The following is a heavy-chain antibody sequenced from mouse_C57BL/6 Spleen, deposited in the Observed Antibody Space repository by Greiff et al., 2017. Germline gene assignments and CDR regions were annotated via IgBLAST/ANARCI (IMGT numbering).Heavy chain of an antibody. V-gene: IGHV1-61*01. Sequence: VQLQQPGAELVRPGSSVKLSCKASGYTFTSYWMDWVKQRPGQGLEWIGNIYPSDSETHYNQKFKDKATLTVDKSSSTAYMQLSSLTSEDSAVYCCASSYGSSPWVDWGQGTLVTVSA. CDR3: ASSYGSSPWVD. CDR2: IYPSDSET. D-gene: IGHD1-1*01. CDR1: GYTFTSYW. J-gene: IGHJ3*01.